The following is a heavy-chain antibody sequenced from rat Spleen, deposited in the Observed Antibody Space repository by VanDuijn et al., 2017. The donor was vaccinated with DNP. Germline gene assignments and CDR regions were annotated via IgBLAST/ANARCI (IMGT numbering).Heavy chain of an antibody. CDR2: IAYDGGIT. V-gene: IGHV5-20*01. D-gene: IGHD1-7*01. CDR3: ATEDYGYPFDY. J-gene: IGHJ2*01. CDR1: GFTFSDYY. Sequence: EVQLVESGGGLVQPGRSLKLSCAASGFTFSDYYMAWVRQAPTKGLEWVAYIAYDGGITYYGDSVKGRFTISRDNAKSTLYLQMDSLRSEDTATYYCATEDYGYPFDYWGQGVMVTVSS.